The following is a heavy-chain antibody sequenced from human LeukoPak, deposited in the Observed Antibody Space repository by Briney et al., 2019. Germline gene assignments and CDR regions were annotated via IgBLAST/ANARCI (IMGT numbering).Heavy chain of an antibody. Sequence: GGSLRLSCAASGFSFSSYRMNWVRQAPGKGLEWVSYISSSGDNIVYANSVNGRFTISRDNAKNSLFLQMNSLRAEDTAVYYCARHGFDIWGQGTMVTVSS. CDR1: GFSFSSYR. CDR2: ISSSGDNI. J-gene: IGHJ3*02. CDR3: ARHGFDI. V-gene: IGHV3-48*01.